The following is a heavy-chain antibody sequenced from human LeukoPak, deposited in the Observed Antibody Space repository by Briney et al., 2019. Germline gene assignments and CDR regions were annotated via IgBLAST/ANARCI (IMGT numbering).Heavy chain of an antibody. Sequence: SETLSLTCTVSGGSISSYYWSWIRQPPGKGLEWIGYIYYSGSTNYNPSLKSRVTISVDTSKNQFTLKLSSVTAADTAVYYCAREPLTGNFDYWGQGTLVTVSS. J-gene: IGHJ4*02. CDR2: IYYSGST. D-gene: IGHD7-27*01. CDR3: AREPLTGNFDY. CDR1: GGSISSYY. V-gene: IGHV4-59*01.